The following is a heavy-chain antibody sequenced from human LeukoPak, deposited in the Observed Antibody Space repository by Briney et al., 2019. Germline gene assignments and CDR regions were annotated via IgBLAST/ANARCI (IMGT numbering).Heavy chain of an antibody. V-gene: IGHV1-69*05. CDR3: ARDGGSTYYDFWSGSLDYYYMDV. D-gene: IGHD3-3*01. J-gene: IGHJ6*03. Sequence: SVKVSCKASGGTFSSYAISWVRQAPGQGLEWMGGIIPIFGTANYAQKLQGRVTMTTDTSTSTAYMELRSLRSDDTAVYYCARDGGSTYYDFWSGSLDYYYMDVWGKGTTVTVSS. CDR1: GGTFSSYA. CDR2: IIPIFGTA.